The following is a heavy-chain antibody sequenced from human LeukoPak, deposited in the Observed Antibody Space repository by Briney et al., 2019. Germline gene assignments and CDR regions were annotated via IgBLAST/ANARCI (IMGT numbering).Heavy chain of an antibody. Sequence: GESLKISCEGSGYTFTNFWIGWVRQLPGKGLEWMGIVSPSDSDTRYSPSFQGQVTISADKSITTAYLQWSSLKASDTATYYCVRQPRVHTPDYWGQGTLVTVSS. CDR2: VSPSDSDT. CDR3: VRQPRVHTPDY. D-gene: IGHD1-1*01. CDR1: GYTFTNFW. V-gene: IGHV5-51*01. J-gene: IGHJ4*02.